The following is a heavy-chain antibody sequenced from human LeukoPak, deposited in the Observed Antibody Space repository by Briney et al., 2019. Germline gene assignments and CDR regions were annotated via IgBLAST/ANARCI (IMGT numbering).Heavy chain of an antibody. V-gene: IGHV4-4*07. CDR2: IYASGHT. D-gene: IGHD3-10*01. CDR1: GGIISNYD. J-gene: IGHJ4*02. Sequence: SDTLSLTCTASGGIISNYDRGWIRQPAGRELEWIGRIYASGHTDYKHSLKSRVTMSVDTSKSQLSLTLTSVTAAETALYYCAREVRGIRAWNSWGQGSLVTVSS. CDR3: AREVRGIRAWNS.